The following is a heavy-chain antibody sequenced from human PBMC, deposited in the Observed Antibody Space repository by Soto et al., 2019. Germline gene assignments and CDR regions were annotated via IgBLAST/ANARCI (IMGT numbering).Heavy chain of an antibody. J-gene: IGHJ6*03. V-gene: IGHV4-34*01. CDR1: GRSVIGYY. CDR2: INHSGST. CDR3: ARTHRYYMDV. Sequence: PSETLSLTCAVYGRSVIGYYWSWIRQPPGKGLEWIGEINHSGSTNYNPSLKSRVTISVDTSKNQFSLKLSSVTAADTAVYYCARTHRYYMDVWGKGTTVTVSS.